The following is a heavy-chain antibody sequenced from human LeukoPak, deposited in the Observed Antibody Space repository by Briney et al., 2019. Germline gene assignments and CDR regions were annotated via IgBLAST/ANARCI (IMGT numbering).Heavy chain of an antibody. Sequence: ASVKVSCKASGYTFTNYGVSWVRQAPGQGLEWMGWINAYNGDTHYAQNLQGRLTMTTDTSTSTAFMELRSLRPDDTAVYYCARWGLVAPGTYYYYYMDVWGRGTTVTVSS. D-gene: IGHD2-2*01. J-gene: IGHJ6*03. V-gene: IGHV1-18*01. CDR3: ARWGLVAPGTYYYYYMDV. CDR1: GYTFTNYG. CDR2: INAYNGDT.